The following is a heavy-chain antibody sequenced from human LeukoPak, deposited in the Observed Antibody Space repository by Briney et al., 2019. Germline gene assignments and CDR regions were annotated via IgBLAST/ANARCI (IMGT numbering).Heavy chain of an antibody. CDR3: AKDTPHDYGGHGH. V-gene: IGHV3-30*02. CDR2: IRYDGSNK. Sequence: GGSLRLSCAASGFTFSSYGMHWVRQAPGKGLEWVAFIRYDGSNKYYADSVKGRFTISRDNSKNTLYLQMNSLRAEDTAVYYCAKDTPHDYGGHGHWGQGTLVTVSS. D-gene: IGHD4-23*01. CDR1: GFTFSSYG. J-gene: IGHJ4*02.